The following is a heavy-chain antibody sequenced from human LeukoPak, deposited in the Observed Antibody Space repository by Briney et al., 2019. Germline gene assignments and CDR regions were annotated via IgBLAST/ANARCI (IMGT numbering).Heavy chain of an antibody. CDR1: GYTFTSYG. J-gene: IGHJ4*02. D-gene: IGHD2-2*02. CDR3: ARAAYCRSTSCYTPTYFDY. Sequence: ASVKVSCKXSGYTFTSYGISWVRQAPGQGLEWMGWISAYNGNTNYAQKLQGRVTMTTDTSTSTAYMELRSLRSDDTAVYYCARAAYCRSTSCYTPTYFDYWGQGTLVTVSS. CDR2: ISAYNGNT. V-gene: IGHV1-18*01.